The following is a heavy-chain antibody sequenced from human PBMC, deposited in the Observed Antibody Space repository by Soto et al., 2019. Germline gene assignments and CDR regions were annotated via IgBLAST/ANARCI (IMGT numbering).Heavy chain of an antibody. D-gene: IGHD1-26*01. J-gene: IGHJ4*02. CDR1: GFIFSNYV. V-gene: IGHV3-23*04. Sequence: EVQLVDSGGGLVQPGGSLRLSCAASGFIFSNYVMSWVRQAPGKGLEWVSSISDSGGTSYYADSVKGPFTISRDNSKNTLYLRMNSLRAEDTAIYCCAKRPRALLTFDYWGQGTLVTVSS. CDR3: AKRPRALLTFDY. CDR2: ISDSGGTS.